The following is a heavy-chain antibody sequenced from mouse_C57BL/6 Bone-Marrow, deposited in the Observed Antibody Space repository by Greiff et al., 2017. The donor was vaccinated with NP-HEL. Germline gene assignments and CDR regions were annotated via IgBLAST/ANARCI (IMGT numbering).Heavy chain of an antibody. Sequence: QVQLQQSGAELVRPGASVTLSCKASGYTFTDYEMHWVKQTPVHGLEWIGAIDPETGGTAYNQKFKGKAILTADKSSSTAYMELRSLTSEDSAVYYCTREFHCYGSSRYAMDYWGQGTSVTVSS. D-gene: IGHD1-1*01. V-gene: IGHV1-15*01. CDR1: GYTFTDYE. J-gene: IGHJ4*01. CDR2: IDPETGGT. CDR3: TREFHCYGSSRYAMDY.